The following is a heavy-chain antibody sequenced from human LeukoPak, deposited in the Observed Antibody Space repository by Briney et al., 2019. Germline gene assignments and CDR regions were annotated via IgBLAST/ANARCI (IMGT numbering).Heavy chain of an antibody. Sequence: GGSLRLSCAASEFTFSTYGMNWVRQAPGKGLEWVSYISSSGSTIYYADSVKGRFTISRDNAKNSLYLQMNSLRAEDTAVYYCAELGITMIGGVWGKGTTVTISS. V-gene: IGHV3-48*04. J-gene: IGHJ6*04. CDR1: EFTFSTYG. CDR2: ISSSGSTI. D-gene: IGHD3-10*02. CDR3: AELGITMIGGV.